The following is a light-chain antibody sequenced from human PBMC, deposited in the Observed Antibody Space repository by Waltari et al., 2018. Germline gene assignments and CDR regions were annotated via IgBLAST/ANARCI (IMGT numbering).Light chain of an antibody. CDR3: QSYDSNIQGV. V-gene: IGLV6-57*04. J-gene: IGLJ3*02. CDR2: EDD. Sequence: NFMLTQPHSVSGSPGKTVTISCTRSSGNIASNYVQWYQQRPGRAPTTVIFEDDQRPSGVPDLFAGSIDSSSNSASLSISGLKTEDEADYYCQSYDSNIQGVFGGGTKLTVL. CDR1: SGNIASNY.